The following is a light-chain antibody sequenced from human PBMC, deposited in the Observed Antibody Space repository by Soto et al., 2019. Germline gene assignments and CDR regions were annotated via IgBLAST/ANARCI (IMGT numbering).Light chain of an antibody. CDR1: QDINNY. Sequence: DIQMTQSPSSLSASVGDRVTITCRASQDINNYLSWYQQKPGKAPKLLIYDASKRERGAPSRFSGSRSGTDFTFTISSLQPEDIAIYYCQQYDNITTFGGGTKVDIK. CDR3: QQYDNITT. V-gene: IGKV1-33*01. J-gene: IGKJ4*01. CDR2: DAS.